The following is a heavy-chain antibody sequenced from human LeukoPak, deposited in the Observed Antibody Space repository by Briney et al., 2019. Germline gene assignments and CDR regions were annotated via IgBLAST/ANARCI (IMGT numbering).Heavy chain of an antibody. CDR2: IGSGGSTI. Sequence: AGSLRLSCAASGYTFSKYGMYWVRQALRKGLHWVSYIGSGGSTINYADSVKGRFTISRDNAKNSLYLKMNSLRAEDTAAYYCARGVVIVGSDYWGQGTLVTVSS. D-gene: IGHD3-22*01. CDR1: GYTFSKYG. CDR3: ARGVVIVGSDY. J-gene: IGHJ4*02. V-gene: IGHV3-48*03.